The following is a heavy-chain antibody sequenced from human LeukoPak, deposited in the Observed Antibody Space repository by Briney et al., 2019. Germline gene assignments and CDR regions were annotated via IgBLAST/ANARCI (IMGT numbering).Heavy chain of an antibody. Sequence: GGSLRLSCAASGFTFNMYWMTWVRQAPGEGLESVAYINKDGSDKYYVNSVKGRFTVSRDNAKNSLYLQMNSLRAEDTDVYYCARDAGYGGNSDYWGQGTLVTVSS. D-gene: IGHD4-23*01. CDR2: INKDGSDK. CDR1: GFTFNMYW. V-gene: IGHV3-7*01. CDR3: ARDAGYGGNSDY. J-gene: IGHJ4*02.